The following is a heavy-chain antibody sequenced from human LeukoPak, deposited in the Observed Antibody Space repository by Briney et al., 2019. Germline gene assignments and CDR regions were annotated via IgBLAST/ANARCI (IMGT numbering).Heavy chain of an antibody. CDR2: IESGGTT. J-gene: IGHJ4*02. CDR1: GFTVSRNH. Sequence: GGSLRLSCAASGFTVSRNHFGWVRQAPGKGPEWVSIIESGGTTYYADSVKGRFTISRDNSKNTLFLQLNSLRVDDTAVYYCGRVEEWELLRSRSYYFDYWGQGTLVTVSS. D-gene: IGHD1-26*01. V-gene: IGHV3-66*01. CDR3: GRVEEWELLRSRSYYFDY.